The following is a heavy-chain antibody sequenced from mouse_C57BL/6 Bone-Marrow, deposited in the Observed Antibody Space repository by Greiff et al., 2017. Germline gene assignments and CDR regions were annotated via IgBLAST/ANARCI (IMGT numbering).Heavy chain of an antibody. V-gene: IGHV1-39*01. CDR2: INPNYGTT. CDR3: VIYYDYEAWFAY. Sequence: EVQLQESGPELVKPGASVKISCKASGYSFTDYNMNWVKQSNGKSLEWIGVINPNYGTTSYNQKFKGKATLTVDQSSSTAYMQLNSLTSEDSAVYYCVIYYDYEAWFAYWGQGTLVTVSA. J-gene: IGHJ3*01. CDR1: GYSFTDYN. D-gene: IGHD2-4*01.